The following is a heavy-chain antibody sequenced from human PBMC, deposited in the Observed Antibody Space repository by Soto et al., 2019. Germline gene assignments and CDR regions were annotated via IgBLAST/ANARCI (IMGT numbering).Heavy chain of an antibody. CDR1: GYTFTSYY. CDR2: INPSGGST. J-gene: IGHJ6*02. V-gene: IGHV1-46*01. D-gene: IGHD6-6*01. Sequence: ASVKVSCKASGYTFTSYYMHWVRQAPRQGLEWMGIINPSGGSTSYAQKFQGRVTMTRDTSTSTVYMELSSLRSEDTAVYYCASTYSSSSSNYYYGMDVWGQGTTVTVSS. CDR3: ASTYSSSSSNYYYGMDV.